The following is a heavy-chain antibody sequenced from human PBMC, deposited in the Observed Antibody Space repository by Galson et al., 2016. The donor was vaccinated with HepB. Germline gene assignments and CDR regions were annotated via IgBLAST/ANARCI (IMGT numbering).Heavy chain of an antibody. D-gene: IGHD4-23*01. Sequence: SLRLSCAASGFSFSSYAMSWVRQAPVRGLEWVSGIGGSGTSARYAGSSKGRFTVSRDNSKNTLYLQMNRLRAEDAAVYYCAKDREWELLALLDSRGQGARVTVSS. CDR3: AKDREWELLALLDS. J-gene: IGHJ4*02. CDR2: IGGSGTSA. V-gene: IGHV3-23*01. CDR1: GFSFSSYA.